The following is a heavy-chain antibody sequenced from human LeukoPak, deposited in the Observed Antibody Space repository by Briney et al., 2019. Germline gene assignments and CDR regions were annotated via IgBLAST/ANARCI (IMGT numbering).Heavy chain of an antibody. CDR3: ARDRRITYYYDSSGPLDY. V-gene: IGHV3-21*01. CDR1: GFTFSSYS. CDR2: ISSSSYI. J-gene: IGHJ4*02. Sequence: GGSLRLSCAASGFTFSSYSMNWVRQAPGKGLEWVSSISSSSYIYYADSVKGRFTISRDNAKNSLYLQMNSLRAEDTAVYYCARDRRITYYYDSSGPLDYWGQGTLVTVSS. D-gene: IGHD3-22*01.